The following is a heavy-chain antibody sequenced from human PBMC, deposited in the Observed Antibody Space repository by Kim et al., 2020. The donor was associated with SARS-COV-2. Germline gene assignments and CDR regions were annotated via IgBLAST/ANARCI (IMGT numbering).Heavy chain of an antibody. CDR1: GYSFTSYW. CDR2: IYPGDSDT. Sequence: GESLKISCKGSGYSFTSYWIGWVRQMPGKGLEWMGIIYPGDSDTRYSPSFQGQVTISADKSISTAYLQWSSLKASDTAMYYCARGLFEDGYNSPFDYWGQGTLVTVSS. CDR3: ARGLFEDGYNSPFDY. D-gene: IGHD5-12*01. V-gene: IGHV5-51*01. J-gene: IGHJ4*02.